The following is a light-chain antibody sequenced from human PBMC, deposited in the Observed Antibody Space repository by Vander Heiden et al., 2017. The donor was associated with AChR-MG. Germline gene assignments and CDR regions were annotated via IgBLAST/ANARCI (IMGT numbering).Light chain of an antibody. Sequence: EIVMTQSPATLSVSPGESATLSCRASQSIDSDLAWYQQKPGQAPRLLIYGASSRAAGTPARFSGSGSGTQFTLTISSLQSEDFAVYYCQQYNNWPPFTFGQGTKLEIK. CDR3: QQYNNWPPFT. CDR1: QSIDSD. V-gene: IGKV3D-15*01. CDR2: GAS. J-gene: IGKJ2*01.